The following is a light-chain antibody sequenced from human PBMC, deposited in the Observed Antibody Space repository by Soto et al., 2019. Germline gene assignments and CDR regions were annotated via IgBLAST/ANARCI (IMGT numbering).Light chain of an antibody. CDR2: SNN. CDR3: AAWDDSLNAWV. V-gene: IGLV1-44*01. J-gene: IGLJ3*02. Sequence: QAVVTQPPSASGTPGQRVTISCSGSSSNIGSRTVNWYQQLPGTAPKVLIYSNNQRPSGVPDRFSGSKSGTSASLAITGLQSEDEADYYCAAWDDSLNAWVFGGGTKLTVL. CDR1: SSNIGSRT.